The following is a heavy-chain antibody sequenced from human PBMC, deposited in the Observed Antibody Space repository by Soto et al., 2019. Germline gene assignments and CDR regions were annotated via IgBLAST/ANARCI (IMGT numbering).Heavy chain of an antibody. CDR3: AIGTYSYDSIAYDGTFEI. CDR2: IIPIFATA. D-gene: IGHD3-22*01. J-gene: IGHJ3*02. CDR1: RGAFSSYA. Sequence: SVQVSWKATRGAFSSYAVNLVRQAPGQGLEWMGGIIPIFATASNAQKFQGRVTITADESASTAYMELSRLRSADTAVYYCAIGTYSYDSIAYDGTFEIWGQGTRVTVSS. V-gene: IGHV1-69*13.